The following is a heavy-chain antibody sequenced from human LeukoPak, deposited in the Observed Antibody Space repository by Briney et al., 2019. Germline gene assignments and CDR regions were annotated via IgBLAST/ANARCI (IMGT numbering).Heavy chain of an antibody. D-gene: IGHD3-10*01. CDR1: GFTFDDYA. J-gene: IGHJ3*02. CDR3: ARAHEPDYYDAFDI. V-gene: IGHV3-9*01. CDR2: VSWSSGSI. Sequence: GRSLRLSCAASGFTFDDYAMHWVRQAPGKGLEWVSGVSWSSGSIGYADSVKGRFTISRDNSKNTLYLQMNSLRAEDTAVYYCARAHEPDYYDAFDIWGQGTMVTVSS.